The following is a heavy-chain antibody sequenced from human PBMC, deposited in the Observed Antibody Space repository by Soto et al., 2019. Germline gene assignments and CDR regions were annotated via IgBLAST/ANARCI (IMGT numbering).Heavy chain of an antibody. CDR1: GLTFTTNY. CDR2: INPGTGST. Sequence: QAQLVQSGAEVKKPGASVQVSCTASGLTFTTNYIHWVRQAPGQGPEWMGMINPGTGSTTYAAKLQGRVALTRDTSTSTVYMELSSLTSEDTSVYFCTRDFCTVTSCYLGYFEHWGQGTLVTVS. V-gene: IGHV1-46*03. CDR3: TRDFCTVTSCYLGYFEH. J-gene: IGHJ1*01. D-gene: IGHD2-2*01.